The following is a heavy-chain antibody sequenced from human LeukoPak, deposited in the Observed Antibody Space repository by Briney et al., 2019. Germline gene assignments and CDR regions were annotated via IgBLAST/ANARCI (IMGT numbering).Heavy chain of an antibody. CDR3: ARRDGGNSESYYDY. V-gene: IGHV3-48*04. CDR1: GFTFSSYS. J-gene: IGHJ4*02. CDR2: ISSSSSTI. Sequence: GGSLRLSCAASGFTFSSYSMNWVRQAPGKGLEWVSYISSSSSTIYYADSVKGRFTISRDNAKNSLYLQMNSLRAEDTAVYYCARRDGGNSESYYDYWGQGTLVTVSS. D-gene: IGHD4-23*01.